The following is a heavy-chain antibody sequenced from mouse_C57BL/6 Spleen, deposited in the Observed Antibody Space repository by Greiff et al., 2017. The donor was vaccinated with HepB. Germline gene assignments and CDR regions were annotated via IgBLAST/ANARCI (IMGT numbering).Heavy chain of an antibody. J-gene: IGHJ2*01. D-gene: IGHD4-1*01. CDR1: GYTFTSYW. CDR2: IDPSDSYT. CDR3: ARGGGTRAFDY. V-gene: IGHV1-69*01. Sequence: QVQLKQPGAELVMPGASVKLSCKASGYTFTSYWMHWVKQRPGQGLEWIGEIDPSDSYTNYNQKFKGKSTLTVDKSSCTAYMQLSSLTSEDSAVYYCARGGGTRAFDYWGQGTTLTVSS.